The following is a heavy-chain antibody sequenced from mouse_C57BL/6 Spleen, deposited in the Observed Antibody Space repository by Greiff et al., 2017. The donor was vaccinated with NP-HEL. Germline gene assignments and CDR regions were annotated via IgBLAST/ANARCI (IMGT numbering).Heavy chain of an antibody. CDR1: GYTFTSYW. CDR3: ARWDGYADVFDY. V-gene: IGHV1-53*01. CDR2: INPSNGGT. J-gene: IGHJ2*01. D-gene: IGHD2-2*01. Sequence: VQLQQPGTELVKPGASVKLSCKASGYTFTSYWMHWVKQRPGQGLEWIGNINPSNGGTNYNEKFKSKATLTVDKSSSTAYMQLSSLTSEDPAVYDCARWDGYADVFDYWGQGTTLTVSS.